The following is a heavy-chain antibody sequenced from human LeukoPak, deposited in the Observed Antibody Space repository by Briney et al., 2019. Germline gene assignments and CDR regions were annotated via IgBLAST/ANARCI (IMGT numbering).Heavy chain of an antibody. D-gene: IGHD3-22*01. CDR3: AISDSSNYGPPDY. Sequence: GGSLRLSCAASGFTFSSYAMSWVRQAPGKGLEWVSYFSSSGTSIYYTESVKGRFTISRDNVRSSLYLQMNGLRAEDTAVYYCAISDSSNYGPPDYWGQGILVTVSS. CDR2: FSSSGTSI. V-gene: IGHV3-48*03. CDR1: GFTFSSYA. J-gene: IGHJ4*02.